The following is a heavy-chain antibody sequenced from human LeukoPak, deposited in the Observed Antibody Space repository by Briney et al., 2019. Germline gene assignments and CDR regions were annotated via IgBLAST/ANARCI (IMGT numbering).Heavy chain of an antibody. D-gene: IGHD5-18*01. CDR1: GFTFNSYA. CDR3: AKDPYSYGTYYFDY. J-gene: IGHJ4*02. CDR2: ISYDGSNK. Sequence: PGRSLRLSCAASGFTFNSYAMHWVRQAPGRGLEWVAVISYDGSNKYYADSVKGRFTISRDNSKNTLYLQMNSLRAEDTAVYYCAKDPYSYGTYYFDYWGQGTLVTVSS. V-gene: IGHV3-30-3*01.